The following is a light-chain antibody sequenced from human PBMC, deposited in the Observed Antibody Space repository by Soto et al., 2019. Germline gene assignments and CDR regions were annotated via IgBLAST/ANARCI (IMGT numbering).Light chain of an antibody. Sequence: SYELTQPPSVSVAPGKTARITCGGNNIGSKSVHWYQQQPGQAPVLVIYYDSDRPSGIPERFSGSNSGNTATLTISRVEAGDEADYYCQVWDSSSDHPFGGGTKLTVL. CDR2: YDS. CDR1: NIGSKS. V-gene: IGLV3-21*04. CDR3: QVWDSSSDHP. J-gene: IGLJ2*01.